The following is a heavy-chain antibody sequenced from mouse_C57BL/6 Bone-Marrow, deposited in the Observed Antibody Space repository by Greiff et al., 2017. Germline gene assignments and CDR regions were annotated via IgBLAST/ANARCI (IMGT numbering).Heavy chain of an antibody. J-gene: IGHJ4*01. CDR3: AREGTTVVANYYAMDY. V-gene: IGHV5-17*01. D-gene: IGHD1-1*01. CDR2: ISSGSSTI. CDR1: GFTFSDYG. Sequence: EVKLVESGGGLVKPGGSLKLSCAASGFTFSDYGMHWVRQAPEKGLEWVAYISSGSSTIYYADTVKGRFTISRDNAKNTLFLQMTSLRSEDTAMYYCAREGTTVVANYYAMDYWGQGTSVTVSS.